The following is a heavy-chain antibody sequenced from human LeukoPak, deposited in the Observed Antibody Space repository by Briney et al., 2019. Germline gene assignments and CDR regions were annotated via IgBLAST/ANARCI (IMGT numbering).Heavy chain of an antibody. CDR2: INPNRGGT. CDR1: GYTFTGYY. CDR3: ARTLDSSGWYQDFDY. J-gene: IGHJ4*02. V-gene: IGHV1-2*06. D-gene: IGHD6-19*01. Sequence: ASVKVSCKASGYTFTGYYMPWVRQAPGQGLEWMGRINPNRGGTNYAQKFQGSGTMTRDTSISTAYMELSRLRSDDTAVYYCARTLDSSGWYQDFDYWGQGTLVTVSS.